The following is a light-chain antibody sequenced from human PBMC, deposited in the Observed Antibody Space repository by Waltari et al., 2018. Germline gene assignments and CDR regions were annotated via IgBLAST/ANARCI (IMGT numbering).Light chain of an antibody. J-gene: IGLJ3*02. CDR1: SSNIGRNT. CDR2: SNN. V-gene: IGLV1-44*01. CDR3: AAWDDSLNAVV. Sequence: SASGTPGQRVTISCSGSSSNIGRNTVNWYQQLPGTAPKLLFYSNNQRPSGVPDRFSGSKSGTSASLAISGLQSEDEADYYCAAWDDSLNAVVFGGGTKLTVL.